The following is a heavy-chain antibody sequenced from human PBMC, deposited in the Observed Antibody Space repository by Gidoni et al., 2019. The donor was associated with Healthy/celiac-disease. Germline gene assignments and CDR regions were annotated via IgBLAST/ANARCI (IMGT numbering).Heavy chain of an antibody. CDR3: ARDTGGVLLWFGELEPYAFDI. D-gene: IGHD3-10*01. Sequence: CAASGFTFSSYAMHWVRQAPGKGLEWVAVISYDGSNKYYADSVKGRFTISRDNSKNTLYLQMNSLRAEDTAVYYCARDTGGVLLWFGELEPYAFDIWGQGTMVTVSS. CDR1: GFTFSSYA. J-gene: IGHJ3*02. V-gene: IGHV3-30-3*01. CDR2: ISYDGSNK.